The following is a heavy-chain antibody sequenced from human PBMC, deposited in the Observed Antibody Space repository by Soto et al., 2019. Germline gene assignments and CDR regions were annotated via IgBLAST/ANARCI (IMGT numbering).Heavy chain of an antibody. CDR2: INHSGST. D-gene: IGHD3-22*01. CDR3: ARGRDLGVRYYYDSSGYFDY. V-gene: IGHV4-34*01. CDR1: GGSFSGYY. J-gene: IGHJ4*02. Sequence: SETLSLTCAVYGGSFSGYYWSWIRQPPGKGLEWIGEINHSGSTNYNPSLKSRVTISVDTSKNQFSLELSSVTAADTAVYYCARGRDLGVRYYYDSSGYFDYWGQGTLVTVSS.